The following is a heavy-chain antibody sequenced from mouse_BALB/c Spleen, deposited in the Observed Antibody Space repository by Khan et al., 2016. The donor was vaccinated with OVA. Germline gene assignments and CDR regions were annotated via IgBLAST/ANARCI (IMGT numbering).Heavy chain of an antibody. CDR1: GYTFTTYW. CDR2: INPTSDYT. V-gene: IGHV1-7*01. J-gene: IGHJ2*01. CDR3: AKDRSDY. Sequence: VQLQESGAELAKPGASVKMSCKASGYTFTTYWMHWVKQRPGQGLEWIGYINPTSDYTDYNEKFKDKATLSADKSSSTAYMQLSSLTSEDSAVYYCAKDRSDYWGQGTTLTVSA.